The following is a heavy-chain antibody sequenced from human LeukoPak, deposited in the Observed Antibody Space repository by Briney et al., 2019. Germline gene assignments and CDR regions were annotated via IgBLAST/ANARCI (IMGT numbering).Heavy chain of an antibody. Sequence: GCPRLSCAASLVTFRGVDIRWVRAPTRQGLGWVSTIGTGSGTYYPGSVKGRFTLSRDNAKNTLYLQMNSLRAEDTAVYYCARSDSSGYTDYWGQGTLVTVSS. D-gene: IGHD3-22*01. CDR3: ARSDSSGYTDY. V-gene: IGHV3-13*01. J-gene: IGHJ4*02. CDR2: IGTGSGT. CDR1: LVTFRGVD.